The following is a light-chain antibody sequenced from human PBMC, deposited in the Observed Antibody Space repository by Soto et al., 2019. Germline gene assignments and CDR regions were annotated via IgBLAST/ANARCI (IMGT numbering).Light chain of an antibody. Sequence: EIVMTQSPGTLSVSPGERATLSCRASQSVSVNLAWYQQKPGQAPRLLIYGVSTRATGIPARFSGSESGTEFPLTIISLQSEDFAVYYCQQYNDWPFTFGPGTKVDIK. V-gene: IGKV3-15*01. CDR1: QSVSVN. J-gene: IGKJ3*01. CDR3: QQYNDWPFT. CDR2: GVS.